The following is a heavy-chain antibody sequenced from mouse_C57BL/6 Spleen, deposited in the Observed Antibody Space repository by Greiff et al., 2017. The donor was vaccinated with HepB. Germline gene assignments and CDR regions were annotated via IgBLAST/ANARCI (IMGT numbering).Heavy chain of an antibody. CDR2: ISSGGSYT. J-gene: IGHJ1*03. CDR3: ARHTGTSWYFDV. V-gene: IGHV5-6*01. Sequence: EVQVVESGGDLVKPGGSLKLSCAASGFTFSSYGMSWVRQTPDKRLEWVATISSGGSYTYYPDSVKGRFTISRDNAKNTLYLQMSSLKSEDTAMYYCARHTGTSWYFDVWGTGTTVTVSS. D-gene: IGHD4-1*01. CDR1: GFTFSSYG.